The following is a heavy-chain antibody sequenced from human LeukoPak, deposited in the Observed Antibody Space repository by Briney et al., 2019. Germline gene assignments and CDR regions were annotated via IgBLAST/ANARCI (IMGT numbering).Heavy chain of an antibody. D-gene: IGHD5-24*01. Sequence: SETLSLTCTVSGGSISSYYWSWIRQPPGKGLEWIGYIYYSGSTNYNPSLKSRVTISVDTSKNQFSLKLSSVTAADTAVYYCARGRGNGWQTYYYYGMDVWGQGTTVTVSS. CDR2: IYYSGST. CDR3: ARGRGNGWQTYYYYGMDV. CDR1: GGSISSYY. J-gene: IGHJ6*02. V-gene: IGHV4-59*12.